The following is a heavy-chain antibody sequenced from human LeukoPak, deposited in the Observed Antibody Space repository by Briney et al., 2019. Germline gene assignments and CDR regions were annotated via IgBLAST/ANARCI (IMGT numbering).Heavy chain of an antibody. CDR1: GGSISSRSYY. CDR2: IYYSGST. Sequence: PSETLLLTCTVSGGSISSRSYYWGWIRQPPGKGLEWIGSIYYSGSTYYNPSLKSRVTISVDTPKNQFSLKLSSVTAADTAVYYCASAGIHLSSYYFDYWGQGTLVTVSS. V-gene: IGHV4-39*01. D-gene: IGHD5-18*01. J-gene: IGHJ4*02. CDR3: ASAGIHLSSYYFDY.